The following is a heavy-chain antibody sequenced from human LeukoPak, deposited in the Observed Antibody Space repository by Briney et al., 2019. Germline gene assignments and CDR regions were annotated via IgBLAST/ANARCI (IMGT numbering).Heavy chain of an antibody. D-gene: IGHD6-13*01. Sequence: QPGRSLRLSCAPSGFTFNTYGMHWVRQAPGKGLEWVALIWFDGNNKYYADSVKGRFTISRDNSKNTLSLQMNSLRVEDTAEYYCARDRIEVAEGPPRWYNYYGMDVWGRGTTVTVSS. CDR2: IWFDGNNK. CDR3: ARDRIEVAEGPPRWYNYYGMDV. V-gene: IGHV3-33*01. CDR1: GFTFNTYG. J-gene: IGHJ6*02.